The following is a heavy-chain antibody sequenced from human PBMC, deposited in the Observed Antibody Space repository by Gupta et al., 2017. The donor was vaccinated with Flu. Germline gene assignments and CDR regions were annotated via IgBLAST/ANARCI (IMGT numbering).Heavy chain of an antibody. J-gene: IGHJ5*02. D-gene: IGHD2-2*01. CDR2: INYSGGT. CDR3: ARVRYHLLMSP. Sequence: SWVLQPPGNGLGLIGEINYSGGTNYNPSRKSRVTISVDTSKTQFSLKLRSVTAAYTARYYCARVRYHLLMSPWRQGTLVTVSS. V-gene: IGHV4-34*01.